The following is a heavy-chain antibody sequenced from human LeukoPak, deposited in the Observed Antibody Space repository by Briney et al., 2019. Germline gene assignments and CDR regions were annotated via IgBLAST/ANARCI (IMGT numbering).Heavy chain of an antibody. J-gene: IGHJ4*02. CDR3: ATARYCTGGGCYGGYFDY. CDR2: ISGYNGNT. D-gene: IGHD2-15*01. Sequence: ASVKLSCKASGYTFTYYGISWVRHAPGPGLEWLGMISGYNGNTNYAQKLQGRVTLITDTSTSTAYMELKSLRSDDTAVYYCATARYCTGGGCYGGYFDYWGQGTLVTVSS. V-gene: IGHV1-18*01. CDR1: GYTFTYYG.